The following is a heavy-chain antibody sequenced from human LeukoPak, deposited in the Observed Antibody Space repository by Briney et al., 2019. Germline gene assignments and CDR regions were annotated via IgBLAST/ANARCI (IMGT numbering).Heavy chain of an antibody. CDR1: GFTFSNAW. CDR2: IKQDGSEK. CDR3: ARDKGRYRAFDI. Sequence: GGSLRLSCAASGFTFSNAWMSWVRQAPGKGLEWVANIKQDGSEKYYVDSVKGRFTISRDNAKNSLYLQMNSLRAEDTAVYYCARDKGRYRAFDIWGQGAMVTVSS. V-gene: IGHV3-7*01. D-gene: IGHD6-19*01. J-gene: IGHJ3*02.